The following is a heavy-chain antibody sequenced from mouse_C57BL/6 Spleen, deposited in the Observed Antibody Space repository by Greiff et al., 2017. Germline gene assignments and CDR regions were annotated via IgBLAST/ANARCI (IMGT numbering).Heavy chain of an antibody. D-gene: IGHD1-1*01. V-gene: IGHV1-64*01. CDR1: GYTFTSYW. CDR3: ARGGNYYGSSYFDV. CDR2: IHPNSGST. J-gene: IGHJ1*03. Sequence: QVQLQQPGAELVKPGASVTLSCKASGYTFTSYWMHWVKQRPGQGLEWIGMIHPNSGSTNYNEKFKSKATLTVDKSSSTAYMQLSSLTSEDSAVYYCARGGNYYGSSYFDVWGTGTTVTVSS.